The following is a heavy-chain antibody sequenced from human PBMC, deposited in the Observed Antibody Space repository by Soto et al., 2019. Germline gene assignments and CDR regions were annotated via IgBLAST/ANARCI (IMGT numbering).Heavy chain of an antibody. CDR3: ARGVLRFLEWLPDYFDY. J-gene: IGHJ4*02. D-gene: IGHD3-3*01. V-gene: IGHV1-69*13. Sequence: GASVKVSCKASGGTFSSYAISWVRQAPGQGLEWMGGIIPIFGTANYAQKFQGRVTITADESTSTAYMELSSLRSEDTAVYYCARGVLRFLEWLPDYFDYWGQGTLVTVSS. CDR2: IIPIFGTA. CDR1: GGTFSSYA.